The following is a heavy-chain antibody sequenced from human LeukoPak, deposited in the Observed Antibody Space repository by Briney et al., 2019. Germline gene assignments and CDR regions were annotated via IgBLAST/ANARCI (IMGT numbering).Heavy chain of an antibody. V-gene: IGHV4-59*01. CDR2: IYYSGST. Sequence: KPSETLSLTCTVSGGSTSSYYWSWIRQPPGKGLEWIGYIYYSGSTNYNPSLKSRVTISVDTSKNQFSLKLSSVTAADTAVYYCARLYYYDSSGPGFDYWGQGTLVTVSS. J-gene: IGHJ4*02. D-gene: IGHD3-22*01. CDR3: ARLYYYDSSGPGFDY. CDR1: GGSTSSYY.